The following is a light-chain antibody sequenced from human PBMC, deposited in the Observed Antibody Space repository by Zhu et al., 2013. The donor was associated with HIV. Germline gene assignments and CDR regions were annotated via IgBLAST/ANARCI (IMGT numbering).Light chain of an antibody. CDR2: EVT. CDR3: SSYTTSSTLV. J-gene: IGLJ2*01. Sequence: QSGLTQPASVSGSPGQSITISCTGTSSDVGVYNYVSWYQQHPGKAPKLMISEVTNRPSGVSNRFSGSKSGNTASLTISGLQAEDEADYYCSSYTTSSTLVFGGGTKLTVL. V-gene: IGLV2-14*01. CDR1: SSDVGVYNY.